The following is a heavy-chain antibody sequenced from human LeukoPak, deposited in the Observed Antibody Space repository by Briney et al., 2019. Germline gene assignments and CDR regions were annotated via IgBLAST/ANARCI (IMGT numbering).Heavy chain of an antibody. D-gene: IGHD6-19*01. CDR3: ARDLSSIAVAEGDY. J-gene: IGHJ4*02. V-gene: IGHV3-21*01. CDR2: ISSSSSYI. CDR1: GFTFSSYS. Sequence: PRGSLRLSCVSSGFTFSSYSMNWVRQAPGKGLEWVSSISSSSSYIYYADSVKGRFTISRDNAKNSLYLQMNSLRAEDTAVYYCARDLSSIAVAEGDYWGQGTLVTVSS.